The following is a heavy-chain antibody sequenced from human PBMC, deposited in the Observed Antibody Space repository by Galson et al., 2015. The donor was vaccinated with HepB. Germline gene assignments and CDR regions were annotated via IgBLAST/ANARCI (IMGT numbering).Heavy chain of an antibody. CDR2: ISYDGSNK. D-gene: IGHD6-19*01. CDR3: AKNEQWLAYGMDV. V-gene: IGHV3-30*18. CDR1: GFTFSSYG. J-gene: IGHJ6*02. Sequence: SLRLSCAASGFTFSSYGMHWVRQAPGKGLEWVAVISYDGSNKYYADSVKGRFTISRDNSKNTLYLQMNSLRAEDTAVYYCAKNEQWLAYGMDVWGQGTTVTVSS.